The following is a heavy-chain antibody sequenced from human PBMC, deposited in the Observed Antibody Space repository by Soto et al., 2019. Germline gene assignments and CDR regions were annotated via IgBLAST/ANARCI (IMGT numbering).Heavy chain of an antibody. D-gene: IGHD4-17*01. CDR1: GFTFSSYT. CDR2: INSGGRT. Sequence: VGSLRLSCAASGFTFSSYTMTWVRQAPGKGLEWVSGINSGGRTYYADSVKGRFTISRDDSKNTLYLQIISLRAEDTAVYYCAKDLRPDGVWDFDYWGQGTLVTVSS. CDR3: AKDLRPDGVWDFDY. J-gene: IGHJ4*02. V-gene: IGHV3-23*01.